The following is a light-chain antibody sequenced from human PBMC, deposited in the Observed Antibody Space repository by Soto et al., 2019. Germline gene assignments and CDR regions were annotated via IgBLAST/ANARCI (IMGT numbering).Light chain of an antibody. CDR1: QLFSSN. CDR2: GAS. Sequence: EIVMTQSPATLSVSPGERATLSCRASQLFSSNLAWYQHKPGQAPRLLIYGASSRATGIPDRFSGSGSGTDFTLTISRLEPEDFAVYYCQQYGSSPTFGQGTKVDIK. J-gene: IGKJ1*01. V-gene: IGKV3-20*01. CDR3: QQYGSSPT.